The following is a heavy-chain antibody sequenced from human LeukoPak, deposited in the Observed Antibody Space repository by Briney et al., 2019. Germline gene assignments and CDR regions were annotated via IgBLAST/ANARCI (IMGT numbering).Heavy chain of an antibody. CDR1: GGSISSYY. Sequence: SETLSLTCTVSGGSISSYYWSWIRQPPGKGLEWIGYIYYSGSTNYNPSLKSRVTISVDTSKNQFSLKLSSVTAADTAVYYCARDHHEGFDYWGQGTLVTVSS. CDR3: ARDHHEGFDY. CDR2: IYYSGST. V-gene: IGHV4-59*01. J-gene: IGHJ4*02.